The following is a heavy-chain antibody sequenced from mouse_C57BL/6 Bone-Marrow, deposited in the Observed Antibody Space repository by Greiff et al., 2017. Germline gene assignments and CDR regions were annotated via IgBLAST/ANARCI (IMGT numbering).Heavy chain of an antibody. Sequence: VQGVESGAELARPGASVKLSCKASGYTFTSYGISWVKQRTGQGLEWIGEIYPRSGNTYYNEKFKGKATLTADKSSSTAYMELRSLTSEDSAVYFCATRWLLRDFYAMDYWGQGTSVTVSS. CDR3: ATRWLLRDFYAMDY. CDR2: IYPRSGNT. V-gene: IGHV1-81*01. J-gene: IGHJ4*01. D-gene: IGHD2-3*01. CDR1: GYTFTSYG.